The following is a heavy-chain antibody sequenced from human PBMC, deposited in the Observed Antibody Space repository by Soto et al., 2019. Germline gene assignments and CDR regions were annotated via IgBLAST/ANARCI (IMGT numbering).Heavy chain of an antibody. V-gene: IGHV4-39*01. CDR3: ARRGSVRYCSGGSCHI. CDR2: IYYSGST. CDR1: GGSISSSSYY. D-gene: IGHD2-15*01. Sequence: SETLSLTCTVSGGSISSSSYYWGWIRQPPGKGLEWIGSIYYSGSTYYNPSLKSRVTISVDTSKNQFSLKLSSVTAADTAVYYCARRGSVRYCSGGSCHIWGQGTLVTVSS. J-gene: IGHJ4*02.